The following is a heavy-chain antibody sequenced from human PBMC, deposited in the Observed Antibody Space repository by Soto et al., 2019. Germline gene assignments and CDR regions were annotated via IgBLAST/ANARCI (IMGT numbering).Heavy chain of an antibody. V-gene: IGHV3-23*01. Sequence: EVQLLESGGELVQPGGSLRLSCAASGFTFTNYAVSWVRQAPGKGLEWVSVISGSGSGTYYAASVKGRFTISRDNSKNTLDRQMTRLRADDTAIYYCAKDGGFGGSSAGYCDHWGQGTLVTVSS. CDR1: GFTFTNYA. CDR3: AKDGGFGGSSAGYCDH. J-gene: IGHJ4*02. D-gene: IGHD3-10*01. CDR2: ISGSGSGT.